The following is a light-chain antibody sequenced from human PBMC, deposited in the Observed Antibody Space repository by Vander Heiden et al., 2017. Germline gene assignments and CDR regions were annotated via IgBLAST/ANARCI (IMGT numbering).Light chain of an antibody. CDR3: QQDGSSPLT. CDR2: GAS. V-gene: IGKV3-20*01. Sequence: IVLTPSPGTLSLSPGERATLSCRASQSVSSSYLAWYQKKPGQAPRLLIYGASSRATGIPDRFSGSGSGTDFTLTISRLEPEDFAVYYCQQDGSSPLTFGGGTKVEIK. CDR1: QSVSSSY. J-gene: IGKJ4*01.